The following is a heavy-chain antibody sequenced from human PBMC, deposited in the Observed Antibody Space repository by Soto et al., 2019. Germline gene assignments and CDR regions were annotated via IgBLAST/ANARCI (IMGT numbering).Heavy chain of an antibody. V-gene: IGHV3-7*05. CDR3: ARAGVAAGLYFDH. CDR1: GFTFSDYW. D-gene: IGHD6-13*01. CDR2: IKYDGGEK. J-gene: IGHJ4*02. Sequence: EVQLVESGGGLVQPGGSLRLSCAASGFTFSDYWMNWVRQAPGKGLEWVASIKYDGGEKNYVDSVKGRFTISRDNTKNSVYLQMASLRAEDTAVYYCARAGVAAGLYFDHWGQGTPVTVSS.